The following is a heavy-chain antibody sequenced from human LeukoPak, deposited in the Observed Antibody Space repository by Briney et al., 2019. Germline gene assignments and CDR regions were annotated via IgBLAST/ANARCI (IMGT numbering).Heavy chain of an antibody. J-gene: IGHJ4*02. V-gene: IGHV1-46*01. CDR2: INPSGGST. Sequence: ASVKVSCKASGYTFTSYYMHWVRQAPGQGLEWMGIINPSGGSTSYEQKFHGRVTMTRDTSTSTVYMELSSLRSEDTAVYYCARDTSTYYYDSSGYYFDYWGQGTLVTVSS. D-gene: IGHD3-22*01. CDR3: ARDTSTYYYDSSGYYFDY. CDR1: GYTFTSYY.